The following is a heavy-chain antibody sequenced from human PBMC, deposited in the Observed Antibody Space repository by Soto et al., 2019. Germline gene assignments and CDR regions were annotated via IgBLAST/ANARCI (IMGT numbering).Heavy chain of an antibody. CDR3: AGSTFDIVVVPAARNRTDYMDV. V-gene: IGHV1-46*01. J-gene: IGHJ6*03. CDR1: GYTFTSYY. D-gene: IGHD2-2*01. CDR2: INPSGGST. Sequence: ASVKVSCKASGYTFTSYYMHWVRQAPGQGLEWMGIINPSGGSTSYAQKFQGRVTMTRDTSASTAYMELSSLRSEDTAVYYCAGSTFDIVVVPAARNRTDYMDVWGKGTTVTVSS.